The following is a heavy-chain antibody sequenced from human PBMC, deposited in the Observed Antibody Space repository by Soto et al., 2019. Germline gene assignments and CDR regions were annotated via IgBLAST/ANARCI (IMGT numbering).Heavy chain of an antibody. CDR3: ARYDSSGYYWPYYYYGMDV. D-gene: IGHD3-22*01. CDR1: GFTFSTYS. J-gene: IGHJ6*02. V-gene: IGHV3-21*01. CDR2: ISSSSSYI. Sequence: GGSLRLSCAASGFTFSTYSMNWVRQAPGKGLEWVSSISSSSSYIYYADSVKGRFTISGDNAKNSLYLQMNCLRADDTAVYYCARYDSSGYYWPYYYYGMDVWGQGTTVTVSS.